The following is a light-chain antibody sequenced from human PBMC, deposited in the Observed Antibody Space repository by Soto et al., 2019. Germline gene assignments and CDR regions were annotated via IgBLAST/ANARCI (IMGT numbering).Light chain of an antibody. Sequence: QTVLTQPPSVSGAPGQRVTISCTGSSSNIGAGYDVHWYQQLPGTAPKLLIYRNSNRPSRVPDRCSGAKSGTSAFLAITGLQAEDEADYYCQSYDSCLSGSNGFGTGTKLTVL. CDR3: QSYDSCLSGSNG. CDR2: RNS. CDR1: SSNIGAGYD. V-gene: IGLV1-40*01. J-gene: IGLJ1*01.